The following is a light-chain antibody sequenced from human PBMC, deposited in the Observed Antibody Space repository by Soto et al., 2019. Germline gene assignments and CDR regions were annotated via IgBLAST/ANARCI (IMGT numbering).Light chain of an antibody. V-gene: IGLV2-14*01. CDR1: SSDVGRYDY. Sequence: QSVLAQPASVSGSPGQSITISCTGTSSDVGRYDYVSWFQQHPGKTPKLLIYDVSNWPSGASDRFSGSKSGNTASLTISGLHPEDEADYYCSSFTTSSTFVFGTGTKLTVL. J-gene: IGLJ1*01. CDR3: SSFTTSSTFV. CDR2: DVS.